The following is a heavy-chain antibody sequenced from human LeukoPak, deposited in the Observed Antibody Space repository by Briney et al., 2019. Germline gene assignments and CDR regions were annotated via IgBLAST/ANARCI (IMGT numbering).Heavy chain of an antibody. Sequence: GGSLRLSCAASGFTFSSYEMDWVRQAPGKGLEWVSYISSSGSTIYYADSVKGRFTISRDNAKNSLYLQMNSLRAEDTAVYYCARDLPPPDYWGQGTLVTVSS. CDR3: ARDLPPPDY. J-gene: IGHJ4*02. CDR2: ISSSGSTI. V-gene: IGHV3-48*03. CDR1: GFTFSSYE.